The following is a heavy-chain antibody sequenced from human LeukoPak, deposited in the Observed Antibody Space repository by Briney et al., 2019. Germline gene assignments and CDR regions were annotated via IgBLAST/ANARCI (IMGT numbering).Heavy chain of an antibody. V-gene: IGHV4-59*01. CDR2: MYYSGST. D-gene: IGHD2/OR15-2a*01. J-gene: IGHJ5*02. CDR3: ARNIGWFDP. Sequence: KSSETLSLTCTVSGGSISSYHWSWIRQPPGKGLEWIGYMYYSGSTNYNPSLKSRVTISLDTSKNKFSLKLSSVTAADTAVYYCARNIGWFDPWGQGTLVTVSS. CDR1: GGSISSYH.